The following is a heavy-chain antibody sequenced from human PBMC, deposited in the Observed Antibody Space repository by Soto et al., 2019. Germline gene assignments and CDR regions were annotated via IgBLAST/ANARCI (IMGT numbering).Heavy chain of an antibody. CDR3: TTGRFRITIFGVVTHNWFDP. J-gene: IGHJ5*02. Sequence: GGSLRLSCAASGFTFSNAWMNWVRQAPGKGLEWVGRIKSKTDGGTTDYAAPVKGRFTISRDDSKNTLYLQMNSLKTEDTAVYYCTTGRFRITIFGVVTHNWFDPWGQGTLVTVSS. V-gene: IGHV3-15*07. CDR2: IKSKTDGGTT. CDR1: GFTFSNAW. D-gene: IGHD3-3*01.